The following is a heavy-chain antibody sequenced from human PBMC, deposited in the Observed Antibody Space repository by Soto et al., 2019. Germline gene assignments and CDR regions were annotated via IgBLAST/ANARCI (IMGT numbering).Heavy chain of an antibody. CDR1: GFTFSSYS. J-gene: IGHJ2*01. CDR2: ISSSSSYI. CDR3: ARDLGMELPWYFDL. V-gene: IGHV3-21*01. D-gene: IGHD1-7*01. Sequence: EVQLVESGGGLVKPGGSLRLSCAASGFTFSSYSMNWVRQAPGKGLEWVSSISSSSSYIYYADSVKGRFTISRDNAKKSLYLQMNSLRAEDTAVYYCARDLGMELPWYFDLWGRGTLVTVSS.